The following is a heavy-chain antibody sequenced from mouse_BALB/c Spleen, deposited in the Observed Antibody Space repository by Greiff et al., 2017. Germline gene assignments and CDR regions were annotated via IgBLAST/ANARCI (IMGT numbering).Heavy chain of an antibody. CDR3: ARETTVGNYAMDY. CDR1: GFSLTSYG. J-gene: IGHJ4*01. D-gene: IGHD1-1*01. V-gene: IGHV2-9*02. Sequence: VKLVESGPGLVAPSQSLSITCTVSGFSLTSYGVHWVRQPPGKGLEWLGVIWAGGSTNYNSALKSRLSISKDNSKSQVFLKMNSLQTDDTARYYCARETTVGNYAMDYWGQGTSVTVSS. CDR2: IWAGGST.